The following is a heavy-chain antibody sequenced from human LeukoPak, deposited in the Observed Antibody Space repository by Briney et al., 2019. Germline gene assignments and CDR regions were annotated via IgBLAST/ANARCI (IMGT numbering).Heavy chain of an antibody. Sequence: GGSPRLSCAASGFTFSDYGMNWVRQAPGKGLEWVSFISSSSTSIYYADSVKGRFTISRDNAGSSLFLRMNSLRDEDTAVYYCARSGVVAVLFPTDFDYWGQGALVTVSS. D-gene: IGHD3-10*01. CDR3: ARSGVVAVLFPTDFDY. CDR2: ISSSSTSI. V-gene: IGHV3-21*01. J-gene: IGHJ4*02. CDR1: GFTFSDYG.